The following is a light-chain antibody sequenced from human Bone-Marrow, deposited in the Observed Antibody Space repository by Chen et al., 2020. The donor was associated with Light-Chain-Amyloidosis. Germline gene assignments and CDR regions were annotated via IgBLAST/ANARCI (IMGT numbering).Light chain of an antibody. V-gene: IGLV6-57*01. J-gene: IGLJ3*02. CDR2: EDD. CDR1: SGSIATNY. CDR3: QSYQGSSQGV. Sequence: NLMLTQPHSVSESPGKTVIISCTRSSGSIATNYVQWYQQRPGSSPTTVIYEDDQRPSGVPDRFSGSLDRSSNSASLTISGLKTEDEADYYCQSYQGSSQGVFGGGTNLTVL.